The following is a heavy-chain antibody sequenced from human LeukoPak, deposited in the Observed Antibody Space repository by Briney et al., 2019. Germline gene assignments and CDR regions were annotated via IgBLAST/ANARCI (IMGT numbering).Heavy chain of an antibody. D-gene: IGHD2-15*01. CDR1: GFTFSSYW. CDR3: AKDGYCSGGSCYSEGYGMDV. J-gene: IGHJ6*02. V-gene: IGHV3-7*01. Sequence: GGSLRLSCAASGFTFSSYWMSWVRQAPGKGLEWVANIKQDGSEKYYADSVKGRFTISRDNSKNTLYLQMNSLRAEDTAVYYCAKDGYCSGGSCYSEGYGMDVWGQGTTVTVSS. CDR2: IKQDGSEK.